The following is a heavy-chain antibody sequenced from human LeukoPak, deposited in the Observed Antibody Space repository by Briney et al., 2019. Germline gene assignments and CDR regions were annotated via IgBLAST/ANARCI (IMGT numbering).Heavy chain of an antibody. CDR2: IKSKTDGGTT. J-gene: IGHJ5*02. CDR3: AKYCISADCYANWFGP. V-gene: IGHV3-15*01. Sequence: GGSLRLSCAGSGFTLSSAWMTWVRQAPGKGLEWVGLIKSKTDGGTTDYAAPVKGRFTISRDDSKNTLYLQMNSLKPEDTAVYYCAKYCISADCYANWFGPWGQGTLVTVSS. CDR1: GFTLSSAW. D-gene: IGHD2-2*01.